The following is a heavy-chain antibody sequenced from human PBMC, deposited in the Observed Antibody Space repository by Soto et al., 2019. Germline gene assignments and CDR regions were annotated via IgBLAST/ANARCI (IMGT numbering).Heavy chain of an antibody. D-gene: IGHD1-26*01. Sequence: QVQLVQSGAEVKKPGSSVKVSCKASGGTFSSYAISWVRQAPGQGLEWMGGIIPIFGTANYAQTFQGRVTITAVESTNTAYMELSSLRSDDTAVYYCARESVGGSYPPSSGRYVWGQGTTVTVSS. V-gene: IGHV1-69*12. CDR1: GGTFSSYA. CDR2: IIPIFGTA. CDR3: ARESVGGSYPPSSGRYV. J-gene: IGHJ6*02.